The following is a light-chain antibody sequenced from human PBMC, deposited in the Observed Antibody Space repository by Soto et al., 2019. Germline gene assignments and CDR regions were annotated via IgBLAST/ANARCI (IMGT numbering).Light chain of an antibody. Sequence: QSALTQPASGSGSPGQSITISCTGTSSDVGGNKYVSWYQHYPGKAPKLMICDVSNRPSGVSNRFSGSKSGNTASLTISGLQAEDEADYYCSAFTGTTSVFGTGTKVTVL. CDR3: SAFTGTTSV. V-gene: IGLV2-14*03. J-gene: IGLJ1*01. CDR2: DVS. CDR1: SSDVGGNKY.